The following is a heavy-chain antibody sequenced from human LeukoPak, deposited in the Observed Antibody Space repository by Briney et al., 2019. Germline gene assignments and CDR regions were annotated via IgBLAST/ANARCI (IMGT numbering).Heavy chain of an antibody. Sequence: PGGSLRLSCAASGFTVSSNYMSWARQAPGKGLEWVSVIYSGGSTYYADSVKGRFTISRDNSKNTLYLQMNSLRAEDTAVYYCARGRYSYAFDIWGQGTMVTVSS. CDR3: ARGRYSYAFDI. D-gene: IGHD5-18*01. J-gene: IGHJ3*02. V-gene: IGHV3-66*01. CDR2: IYSGGST. CDR1: GFTVSSNY.